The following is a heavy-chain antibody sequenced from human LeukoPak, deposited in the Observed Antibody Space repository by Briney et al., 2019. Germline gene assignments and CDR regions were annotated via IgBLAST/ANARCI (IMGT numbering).Heavy chain of an antibody. CDR3: ARHSPPTGTSFDY. CDR1: GGSISSSSYY. CDR2: IYYSGST. Sequence: SETLSLTCTVSGGSISSSSYYWGWIRQPPGKGLEWIGRIYYSGSTYYNPSLKSRVTISVDTSKNQFSLKLSSVTAADTAVYYCARHSPPTGTSFDYWGQGTLVTVSS. D-gene: IGHD1-1*01. J-gene: IGHJ4*02. V-gene: IGHV4-39*01.